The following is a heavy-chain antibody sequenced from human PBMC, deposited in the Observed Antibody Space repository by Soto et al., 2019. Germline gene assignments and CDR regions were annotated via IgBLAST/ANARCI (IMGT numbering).Heavy chain of an antibody. Sequence: PSETLSLTCTVSGGSISSYYWSWIRQPPGKGLEWIGYIYYSGSTKYNPSLKSRVTILVDTSKNQFSLKLSSVTAADTAVYYCARHEGYCSSTSCFVYFDYWGQGTLVTVSS. D-gene: IGHD2-2*01. CDR2: IYYSGST. V-gene: IGHV4-59*08. J-gene: IGHJ4*02. CDR1: GGSISSYY. CDR3: ARHEGYCSSTSCFVYFDY.